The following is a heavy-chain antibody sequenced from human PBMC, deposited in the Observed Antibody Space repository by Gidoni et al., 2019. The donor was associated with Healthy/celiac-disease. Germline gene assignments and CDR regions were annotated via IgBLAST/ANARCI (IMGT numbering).Heavy chain of an antibody. CDR3: AKARLGVIGAFDI. Sequence: EVQLLESGGGLVQPGGSLRLSCAASGFTFSSYAMSWVRQAPGKGLEWVSAISGSGGSTYYADAVKGRFTISRDNSKNTLYLQMNSLRAEDTAVYYGAKARLGVIGAFDIWGQGTMVTVSS. CDR1: GFTFSSYA. V-gene: IGHV3-23*01. D-gene: IGHD7-27*01. J-gene: IGHJ3*02. CDR2: ISGSGGST.